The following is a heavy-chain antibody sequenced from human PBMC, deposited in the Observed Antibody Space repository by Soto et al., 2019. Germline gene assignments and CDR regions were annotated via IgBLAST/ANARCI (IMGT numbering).Heavy chain of an antibody. CDR3: ARDLGIVLVPAGTYGMDV. Sequence: QVQLVQSGAEVKKPGSSVKVSCKASGGTFSSYAISWVRQAPGQGLEWMGGIIPIFGTANYAQKFQGRVTITADESTSTAYMELSSLRSEDTAVYYCARDLGIVLVPAGTYGMDVWGQGTTVTVSS. CDR1: GGTFSSYA. D-gene: IGHD2-2*03. V-gene: IGHV1-69*12. J-gene: IGHJ6*02. CDR2: IIPIFGTA.